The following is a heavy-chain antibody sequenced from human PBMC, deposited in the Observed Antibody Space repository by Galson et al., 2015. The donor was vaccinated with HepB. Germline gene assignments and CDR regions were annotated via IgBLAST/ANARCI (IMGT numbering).Heavy chain of an antibody. J-gene: IGHJ4*02. CDR2: IKQDGSEK. V-gene: IGHV3-7*03. CDR1: GFTFSSYW. Sequence: SLRLSCAASGFTFSSYWMSWVRQAPGKGLEWVANIKQDGSEKYYVDSVKGRFTISRDNAKNSLYLQMNSLRAEDTAVYYCARATAALTLNYFDYWGQGTLVTVSS. CDR3: ARATAALTLNYFDY. D-gene: IGHD4/OR15-4a*01.